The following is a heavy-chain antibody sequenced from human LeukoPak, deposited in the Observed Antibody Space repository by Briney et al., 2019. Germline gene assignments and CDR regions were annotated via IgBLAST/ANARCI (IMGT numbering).Heavy chain of an antibody. V-gene: IGHV3-23*01. Sequence: GGSPRLSCAASGFTFSSYAMSWVRQAPGKGLEWVSAISGSGGSTYYADSVKGRFTISRDNSKNTLYLQMNSLRAEDTAVYYCAKELAARITMVRGVKQGFDPWGQGTLVTVSS. CDR1: GFTFSSYA. D-gene: IGHD3-10*01. CDR2: ISGSGGST. J-gene: IGHJ5*02. CDR3: AKELAARITMVRGVKQGFDP.